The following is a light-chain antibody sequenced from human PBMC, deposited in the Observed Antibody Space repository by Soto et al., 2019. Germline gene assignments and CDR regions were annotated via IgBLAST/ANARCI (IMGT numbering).Light chain of an antibody. Sequence: QSVLTQPPSVSGVPGQRVTISCTGNNSNLGAGYDVHWYQQLPGAAPKLVVFGNRNRPSGVPERFSGSKSGTSASLAITGLQAEDEADYYCQAYDYSLTAFGFGGGTKRTVL. J-gene: IGLJ3*02. CDR1: NSNLGAGYD. CDR2: GNR. V-gene: IGLV1-40*01. CDR3: QAYDYSLTAFG.